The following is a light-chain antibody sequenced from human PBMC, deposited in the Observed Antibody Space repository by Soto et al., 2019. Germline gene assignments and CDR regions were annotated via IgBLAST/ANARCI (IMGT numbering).Light chain of an antibody. J-gene: IGLJ1*01. CDR1: SSDVGSYNY. CDR2: GVS. V-gene: IGLV2-14*01. Sequence: QSVLTQPASVSGSPGQSITISCTGTSSDVGSYNYVSWYQQHPGKAPKLMIYGVSDRPSGISSRFSGSKSGNTASLTISGLQTEDEADYYCSSYTGSSTLFGTGTKLTVL. CDR3: SSYTGSSTL.